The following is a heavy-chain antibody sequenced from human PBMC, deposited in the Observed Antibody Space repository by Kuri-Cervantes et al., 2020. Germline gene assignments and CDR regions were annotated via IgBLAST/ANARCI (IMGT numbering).Heavy chain of an antibody. CDR3: AKEASGSFPLMIDYYGMDV. Sequence: LKISCAASGFTFSSYAMHWVRQAPGKGLEWVAVISYDGSNKYYADSVKGRFTISRDNSKNTLYLQMNSLRAEDTAVYYCAKEASGSFPLMIDYYGMDVWGQGTTVTVSS. D-gene: IGHD1-26*01. J-gene: IGHJ6*02. CDR2: ISYDGSNK. CDR1: GFTFSSYA. V-gene: IGHV3-30*04.